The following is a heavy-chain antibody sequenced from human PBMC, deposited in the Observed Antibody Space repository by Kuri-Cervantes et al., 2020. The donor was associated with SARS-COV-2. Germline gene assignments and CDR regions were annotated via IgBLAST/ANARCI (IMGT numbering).Heavy chain of an antibody. CDR3: ARLGLHQTLYYFDY. D-gene: IGHD2-2*01. CDR2: IYYSGST. Sequence: SEPLSLTCTVSGGSISSSSYYWGWIRQPPGKGLEWIGSIYYSGSTYYNPSLKSRVTTSVDTSKNQFSLKLSSVTAADTAVYYCARLGLHQTLYYFDYWGQGTLVTASS. J-gene: IGHJ4*02. V-gene: IGHV4-39*01. CDR1: GGSISSSSYY.